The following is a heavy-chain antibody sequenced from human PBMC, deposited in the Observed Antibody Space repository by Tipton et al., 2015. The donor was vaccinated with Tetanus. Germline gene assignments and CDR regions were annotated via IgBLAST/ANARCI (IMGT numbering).Heavy chain of an antibody. J-gene: IGHJ6*02. CDR1: GGSFSGYH. CDR2: INHSGYT. CDR3: ARTPDYYYGMDV. V-gene: IGHV4-34*01. Sequence: GLVKPSETLSLTCAVYGGSFSGYHWSWIRQSPGKGLEWIGEINHSGYTSYNPSLKSRVTISVDTSKNQFSLKLSSVTAADTAVYFCARTPDYYYGMDVWGQGTTVTVSS.